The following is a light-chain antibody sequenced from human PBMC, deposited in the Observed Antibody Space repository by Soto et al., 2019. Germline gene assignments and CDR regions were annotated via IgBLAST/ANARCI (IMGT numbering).Light chain of an antibody. CDR2: LEGSGNY. J-gene: IGLJ3*02. Sequence: QSVLTQSPSASASLGSSVKLTCTLNSGHSSHIIAWHQQQPGKAPRYLMKLEGSGNYNKGSGVPDRFSGSSSGADRYLTISNRQSEDEADYYCETWDSNIGVFGEGTQLTVL. CDR1: SGHSSHI. V-gene: IGLV4-60*03. CDR3: ETWDSNIGV.